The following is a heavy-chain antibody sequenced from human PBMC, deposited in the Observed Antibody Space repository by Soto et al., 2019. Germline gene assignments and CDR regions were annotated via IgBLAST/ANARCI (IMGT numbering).Heavy chain of an antibody. J-gene: IGHJ4*02. D-gene: IGHD1-26*01. CDR1: GGTFSSYA. CDR2: IIPIFGTA. Sequence: QVQLVQSGAEVKKPGSSVKVSCKASGGTFSSYAISWVRQAPGQGLEWMGGIIPIFGTANYAQKFQGRVTITADGSTGTAYGGRSSLKSEDTAVYYCAREFAVGLCQEGSPIDYWGQGTLVTVSS. CDR3: AREFAVGLCQEGSPIDY. V-gene: IGHV1-69*12.